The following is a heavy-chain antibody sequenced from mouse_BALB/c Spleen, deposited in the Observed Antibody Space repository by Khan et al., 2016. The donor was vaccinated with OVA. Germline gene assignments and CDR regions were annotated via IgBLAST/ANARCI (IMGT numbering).Heavy chain of an antibody. CDR3: VRDGSYHRNDGWFAY. D-gene: IGHD2-14*01. V-gene: IGHV1-4*01. CDR1: GYTFTSYT. Sequence: VQLQQSGAELARPGASVKMSCKASGYTFTSYTIHWIKERPGQGLEWIGYINPSNGYTNYNQKFKDKATLTTDKSSTKAYLQLSSLTSDDSAVYNGVRDGSYHRNDGWFAYWGQGTLVTVSA. J-gene: IGHJ3*01. CDR2: INPSNGYT.